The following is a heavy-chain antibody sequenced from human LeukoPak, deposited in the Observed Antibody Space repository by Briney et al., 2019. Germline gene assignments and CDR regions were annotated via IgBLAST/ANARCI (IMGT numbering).Heavy chain of an antibody. J-gene: IGHJ4*02. V-gene: IGHV4-39*02. Sequence: SETLSLTCSVSGVPIISSAYYWGWIRQPPGKGLEWVGSIDYTGNTYYNPSLESRVSVHVDTSQNQFSLKLSSVTAADTAVYYCARDYDFWSGYYRTLDYWGQGTLVTVSS. CDR3: ARDYDFWSGYYRTLDY. CDR2: IDYTGNT. D-gene: IGHD3-3*01. CDR1: GVPIISSAYY.